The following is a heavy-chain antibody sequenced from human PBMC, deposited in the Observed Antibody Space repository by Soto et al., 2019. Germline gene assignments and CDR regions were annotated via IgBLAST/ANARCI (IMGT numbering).Heavy chain of an antibody. V-gene: IGHV3-64D*08. CDR3: VVRGSAFDI. CDR2: ISSDGEKS. CDR1: GFTFSGDA. D-gene: IGHD3-10*01. J-gene: IGHJ3*02. Sequence: PGGSLRLSCSASGFTFSGDAVHWVRQAPGKGLEYVSGISSDGEKSYYAVSVKGSFTFSRDNSKNILYLQMSSLRPEDTAMYYCVVRGSAFDIWGQGTMVTVSS.